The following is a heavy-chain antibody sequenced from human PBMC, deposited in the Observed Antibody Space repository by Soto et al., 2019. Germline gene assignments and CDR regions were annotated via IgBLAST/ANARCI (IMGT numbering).Heavy chain of an antibody. CDR1: GYSFTNYW. CDR3: AKYPSAPAYSLDY. J-gene: IGHJ4*02. CDR2: IYPGDSDT. V-gene: IGHV5-51*01. Sequence: HGESLKISCKGSGYSFTNYWIGWVRQKPGKGLEWMAIIYPGDSDTRYSPSFQGQVTISADKSISTVYLQWSSLKASDTAMYYCAKYPSAPAYSLDYWGQGTLVTVSS. D-gene: IGHD2-15*01.